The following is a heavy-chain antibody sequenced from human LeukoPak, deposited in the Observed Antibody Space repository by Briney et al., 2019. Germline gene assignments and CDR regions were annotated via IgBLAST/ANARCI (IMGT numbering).Heavy chain of an antibody. CDR2: ISYDGSNK. CDR1: GFTFSSYA. J-gene: IGHJ4*02. V-gene: IGHV3-30-3*01. Sequence: GGSLRLSCAASGFTFSSYAMHWVRQAPGKGLEWVAVISYDGSNKYYADSVKGRFTISRDNSKNTLYLQMNSLRAEDTAVYYCARGPSGWLDYWGQGTLVTVSS. CDR3: ARGPSGWLDY. D-gene: IGHD6-19*01.